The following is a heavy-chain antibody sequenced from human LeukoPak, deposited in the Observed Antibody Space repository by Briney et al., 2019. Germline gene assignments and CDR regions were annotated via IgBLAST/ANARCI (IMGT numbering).Heavy chain of an antibody. CDR3: ARDIVVVPAAMGIVDY. J-gene: IGHJ4*02. V-gene: IGHV3-21*01. CDR1: GFTFSSYS. D-gene: IGHD2-2*01. Sequence: GGSLRFSCAASGFTFSSYSMNWVRQAPGKGLEWVSSISSSSSYIYYADSVKGRFTISRDNAKNSLYLQMNSLRAEDTAVYYCARDIVVVPAAMGIVDYWGQGTLVTVSS. CDR2: ISSSSSYI.